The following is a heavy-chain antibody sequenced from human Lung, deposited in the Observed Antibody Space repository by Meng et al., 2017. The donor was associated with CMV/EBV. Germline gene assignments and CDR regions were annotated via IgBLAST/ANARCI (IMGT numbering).Heavy chain of an antibody. CDR3: ASFCMWGTGYYYYGMAV. V-gene: IGHV4-39*01. J-gene: IGHJ6*01. CDR1: GGSIRSTSYY. D-gene: IGHD2-8*02. CDR2: IFYDGNT. Sequence: SXTLSLTCTVSGGSIRSTSYYWGWIRQPPGKGLEWIGSIFYDGNTYYNPSLKSRVTISVDTSKNQFSVTLSSVTAADTAVYYCASFCMWGTGYYYYGMAVWGPGNXV.